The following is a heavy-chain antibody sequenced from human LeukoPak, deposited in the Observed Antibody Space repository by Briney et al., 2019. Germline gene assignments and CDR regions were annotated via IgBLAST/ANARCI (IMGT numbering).Heavy chain of an antibody. V-gene: IGHV3-15*01. CDR2: IKSKTDGGTT. Sequence: GGSLRLSCAASGFTFSNAWMSWVRQAPGKGLEWVGRIKSKTDGGTTDYAAPVKGRFTISRDDSKNTLYLQMNSLKTEDTAVYYCTTEENVSRDAFDIWGQGTMVTVSS. CDR1: GFTFSNAW. CDR3: TTEENVSRDAFDI. J-gene: IGHJ3*02.